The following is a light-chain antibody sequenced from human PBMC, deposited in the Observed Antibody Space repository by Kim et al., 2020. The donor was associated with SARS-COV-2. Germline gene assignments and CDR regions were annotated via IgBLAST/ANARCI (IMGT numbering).Light chain of an antibody. CDR2: DVD. CDR3: SSYTTSKTDL. V-gene: IGLV2-14*03. CDR1: SSDVGTYKY. Sequence: QSALTQPASVSGSPGQSITISCTGTSSDVGTYKYVSWYQQHPGKAPKLMIYDVDNRPSGVSTRFSGSKSGNTASLTISGLQAEDEADYYCSSYTTSKTDLFGTGAKVTVL. J-gene: IGLJ1*01.